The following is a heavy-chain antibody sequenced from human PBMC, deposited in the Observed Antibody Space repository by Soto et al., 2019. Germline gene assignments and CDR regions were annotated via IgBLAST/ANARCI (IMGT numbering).Heavy chain of an antibody. CDR1: GYSFTSYW. V-gene: IGHV5-51*01. D-gene: IGHD3-22*01. CDR2: IYPGDSDT. CDR3: ARLGAPYYYDSSGYWFDP. Sequence: GESLKISCKGSGYSFTSYWIGWVRQMPGKGLEWMGIIYPGDSDTRYSPSFQGQVTISADKSISTAYLQWSSLKASDTAMYYCARLGAPYYYDSSGYWFDPWGQGTLVTVSS. J-gene: IGHJ5*02.